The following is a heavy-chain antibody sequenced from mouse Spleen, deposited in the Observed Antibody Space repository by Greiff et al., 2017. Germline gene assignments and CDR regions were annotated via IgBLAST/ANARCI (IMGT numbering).Heavy chain of an antibody. CDR2: INPSSGYT. V-gene: IGHV1-4*01. J-gene: IGHJ4*01. CDR1: GYTFTSYT. CDR3: ARGGNFAMDY. Sequence: VQLQQSGAELARPGASVKMSCKASGYTFTSYTMHWVKQRPGQGLEWIGYINPSSGYTKYNQKFKDKATLTADKSSSTAYMQLSSLTSEDSAVYYCARGGNFAMDYWGQGTSVTVSS.